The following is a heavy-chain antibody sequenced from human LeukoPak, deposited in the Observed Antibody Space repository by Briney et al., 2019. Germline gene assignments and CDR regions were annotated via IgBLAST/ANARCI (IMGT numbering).Heavy chain of an antibody. CDR3: ASKLTAVAGYFDC. D-gene: IGHD6-19*01. J-gene: IGHJ4*02. V-gene: IGHV4-59*01. CDR1: GGSISGYY. CDR2: IYNSGST. Sequence: SETLSLTCTVSGGSISGYYWSWIRQPPGKGLEWIGYIYNSGSTNYNPSLKSRVTISLDTSRNQFSLRLNSVTAADTAVYYCASKLTAVAGYFDCWGQGTLVTVSS.